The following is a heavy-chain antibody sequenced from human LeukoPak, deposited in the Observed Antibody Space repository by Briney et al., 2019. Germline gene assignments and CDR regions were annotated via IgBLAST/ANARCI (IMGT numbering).Heavy chain of an antibody. CDR1: AFTFSEYS. CDR3: ARPPEGYSYGFYFGH. V-gene: IGHV3-11*01. D-gene: IGHD5-18*01. CDR2: ITESGGTE. Sequence: GGSLRLSCVGSAFTFSEYSMSWIRQAPGRELEWISSITESGGTEYYADSVKGRFSISRDNAKSALYLQMNSLRAEDTAVHYCARPPEGYSYGFYFGHWGQGAPVIVSS. J-gene: IGHJ4*02.